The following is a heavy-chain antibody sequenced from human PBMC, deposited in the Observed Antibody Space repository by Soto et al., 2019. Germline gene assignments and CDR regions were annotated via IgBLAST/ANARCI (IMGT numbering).Heavy chain of an antibody. CDR2: INQDSNEK. D-gene: IGHD1-1*01. V-gene: IGHV3-7*04. Sequence: VPQRLSSTASEVKCDNHWGRWVLQTPGKGLEWVANINQDSNEKYYVDSVKGRFTISRDNAKNSLYLQMNSLRVEDTAVYFCVGGLPTPRLYFAYLRQGALVTGSS. CDR1: EVKCDNHW. J-gene: IGHJ4*02. CDR3: VGGLPTPRLYFAY.